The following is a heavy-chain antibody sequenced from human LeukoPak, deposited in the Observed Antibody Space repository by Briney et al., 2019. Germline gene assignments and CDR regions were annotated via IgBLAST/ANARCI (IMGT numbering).Heavy chain of an antibody. J-gene: IGHJ5*02. Sequence: SMKVSCKASGGTFSNYAISWVRQAPGQGLEWMGRIIPHLGIANYAQKFQDRVTITADESTSTAYMELSSLRSEDTAVYYCARREYYYDSSGYAWGQGTLVTVSS. CDR2: IIPHLGIA. D-gene: IGHD3-22*01. CDR3: ARREYYYDSSGYA. CDR1: GGTFSNYA. V-gene: IGHV1-69*04.